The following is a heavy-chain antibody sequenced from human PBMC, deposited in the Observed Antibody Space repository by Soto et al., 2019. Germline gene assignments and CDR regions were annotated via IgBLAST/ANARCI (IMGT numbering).Heavy chain of an antibody. J-gene: IGHJ6*02. Sequence: GGSLRLSCAASGFTFSSYAMHWVRQAPGKGLEWVAFISYDGSNKYFADSVKGRFTISRDNSKNTLYLQMNSLRAEDTAVYYCARSRADYGEHYYYYGMDVWGQGTTVTVSS. CDR3: ARSRADYGEHYYYYGMDV. V-gene: IGHV3-30-3*01. CDR1: GFTFSSYA. D-gene: IGHD4-17*01. CDR2: ISYDGSNK.